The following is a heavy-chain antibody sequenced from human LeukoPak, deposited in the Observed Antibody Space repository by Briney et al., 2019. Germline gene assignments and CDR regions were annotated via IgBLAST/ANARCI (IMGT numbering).Heavy chain of an antibody. CDR3: ARSPESGGNVFDI. V-gene: IGHV3-72*01. Sequence: GGSLRLSCEASGFTFSDHYMDWVRQAPGKGLEWVGRTRNKANYYTTEYAASVKGRFTISRDDSKHSLYLQMNSLKTEDTAVYYCARSPESGGNVFDIWGQGTMVTVSS. D-gene: IGHD3-16*01. J-gene: IGHJ3*02. CDR1: GFTFSDHY. CDR2: TRNKANYYTT.